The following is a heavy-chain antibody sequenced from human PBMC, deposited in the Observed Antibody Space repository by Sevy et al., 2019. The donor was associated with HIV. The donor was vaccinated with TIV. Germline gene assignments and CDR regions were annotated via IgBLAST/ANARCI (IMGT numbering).Heavy chain of an antibody. CDR3: ARGYYDFWSGYYRRDAFDS. V-gene: IGHV1-18*01. J-gene: IGHJ3*02. Sequence: SWVRQAPGQGLEWMGWISAYNGDTNYAQKLQGRVTMTTDTSTSTAYMELTSLRSDDTAVYFCARGYYDFWSGYYRRDAFDSWGQGTRVTVSS. D-gene: IGHD3-3*01. CDR2: ISAYNGDT.